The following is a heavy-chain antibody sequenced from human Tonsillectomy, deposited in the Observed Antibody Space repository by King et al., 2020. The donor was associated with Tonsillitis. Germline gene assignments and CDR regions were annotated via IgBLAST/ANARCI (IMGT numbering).Heavy chain of an antibody. CDR3: ARDDYGDYLRY. CDR1: GGSISSYY. D-gene: IGHD4-17*01. V-gene: IGHV4-59*01. J-gene: IGHJ4*02. Sequence: QLQESGPGLVKPSETLSLTCTVSGGSISSYYWSWLRQPPGKGLEWIGYIYYSGSTNYNPSLKSRVTISVDTSKNQFSLKLSSVTAADTAVYYCARDDYGDYLRYWGQGTLVTVSS. CDR2: IYYSGST.